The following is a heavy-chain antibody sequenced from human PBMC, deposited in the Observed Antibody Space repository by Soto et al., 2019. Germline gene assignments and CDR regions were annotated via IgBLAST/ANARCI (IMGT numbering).Heavy chain of an antibody. D-gene: IGHD2-2*01. CDR1: GYTFTSYG. CDR3: ARDRTQDIVVVPAAIFRFDP. J-gene: IGHJ5*02. Sequence: ASVKVSCKASGYTFTSYGISWVRQAPGQGLEWMGWISAYNGNTNYAQKLQGRVTMTTDTSTSTAYMELRSLRSDDTAVYYCARDRTQDIVVVPAAIFRFDPWGQGTLVTVSS. CDR2: ISAYNGNT. V-gene: IGHV1-18*01.